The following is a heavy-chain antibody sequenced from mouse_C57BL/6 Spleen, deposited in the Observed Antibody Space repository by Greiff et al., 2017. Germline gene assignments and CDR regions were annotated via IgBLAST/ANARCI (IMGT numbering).Heavy chain of an antibody. J-gene: IGHJ2*01. CDR1: GYTFTSYW. CDR3: ARFYYDYDGADY. D-gene: IGHD2-4*01. Sequence: QVQLKQPGAELVRPGTSVKLSCKASGYTFTSYWMHWVKQRPGQGLEWIGVIDPSDSYTNYNQKFKGKATLTVDTSSSTAYMQLSSLTSEDSAVYYCARFYYDYDGADYWGQGTTLTVSS. CDR2: IDPSDSYT. V-gene: IGHV1-59*01.